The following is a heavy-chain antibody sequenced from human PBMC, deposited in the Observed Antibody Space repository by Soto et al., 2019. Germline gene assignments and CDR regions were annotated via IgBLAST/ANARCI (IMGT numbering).Heavy chain of an antibody. CDR3: ARDLDPYYYGMDV. CDR1: GDSVSSTSAA. V-gene: IGHV6-1*01. Sequence: SQTLSLTCAISGDSVSSTSAAWNWIRQSPSRGLEWLGRTYYRSKWYNDYAVTVQMRITINPDTSKNQFSLKRNSVTPEDTAVYYCARDLDPYYYGMDVWGQGTTVTVSS. CDR2: TYYRSKWYN. J-gene: IGHJ6*02.